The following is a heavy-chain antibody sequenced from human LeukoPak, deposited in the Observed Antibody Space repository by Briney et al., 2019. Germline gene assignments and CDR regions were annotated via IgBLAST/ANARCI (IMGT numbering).Heavy chain of an antibody. CDR1: GFTVSRNY. Sequence: PGGSLRLSCAASGFTVSRNYMSWVRQAPGKGLEGVSVIYSGGSTYYADSVKGRFTISRDNSKNTLYLQMNSLRAEDTAVYYCARVGYYANDAFDIWGQGTMVTVSS. CDR3: ARVGYYANDAFDI. CDR2: IYSGGST. V-gene: IGHV3-53*01. J-gene: IGHJ3*02. D-gene: IGHD3-16*01.